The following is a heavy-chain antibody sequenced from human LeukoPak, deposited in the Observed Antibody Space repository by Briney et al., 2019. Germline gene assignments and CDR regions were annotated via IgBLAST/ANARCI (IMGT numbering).Heavy chain of an antibody. V-gene: IGHV4-31*03. CDR2: IYYSGST. Sequence: SQTLSLTCTVSGGSISSGGYYWSWIRQHPGKGLEWIGYIYYSGSTYYNPSLKSRVTISVDTSKNQFSLKLSSVTAADTAVYYCARAPSATYYDFWSGPYYFDYWGQGTLVTVSS. CDR3: ARAPSATYYDFWSGPYYFDY. CDR1: GGSISSGGYY. J-gene: IGHJ4*02. D-gene: IGHD3-3*01.